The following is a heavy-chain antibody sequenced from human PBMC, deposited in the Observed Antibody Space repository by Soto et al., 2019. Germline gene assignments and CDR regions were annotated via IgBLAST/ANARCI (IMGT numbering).Heavy chain of an antibody. J-gene: IGHJ4*02. CDR3: TRDGGYSSSSGLLSY. CDR2: MNPNSGDS. Sequence: QVQLMQSGAEVRKPGASVKVSCKATGYSFTAYYTHWVRQAHGQGLEWLGWMNPNSGDSNNAQQFQGRVTMTRDTCVSTAYMALRMLTFDVTADYYCTRDGGYSSSSGLLSYWGQGTLVTVSS. V-gene: IGHV1-2*02. CDR1: GYSFTAYY. D-gene: IGHD6-6*01.